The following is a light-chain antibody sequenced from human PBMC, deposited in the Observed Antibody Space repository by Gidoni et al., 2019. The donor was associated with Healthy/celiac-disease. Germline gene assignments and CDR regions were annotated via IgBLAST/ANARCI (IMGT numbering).Light chain of an antibody. J-gene: IGLJ3*02. CDR1: SSNIGSNT. CDR2: SNN. Sequence: QSVLTQPPSASGTPGQRVTISFSGSSSNIGSNTVNWYQQLPGTAPKLLIYSNNLRPSGVPDRVSGSKSGTSASLAISGLQSEDEADYYCAAWDDSLNWVFGGGTKLTVL. CDR3: AAWDDSLNWV. V-gene: IGLV1-44*01.